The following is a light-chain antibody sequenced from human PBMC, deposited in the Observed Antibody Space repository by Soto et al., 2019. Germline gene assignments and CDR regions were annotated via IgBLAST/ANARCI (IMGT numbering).Light chain of an antibody. CDR1: QTVSSS. CDR2: GAS. Sequence: IVLTETTSSLGLYPGERGIHSCRASQTVSSSLAWYQQKPGQAPRLLIYGASTRATATPARFSGSGSGTEFTLTISILQSEDFVVYYCQHYNRWPPRTFGHGTKVDIK. CDR3: QHYNRWPPRT. V-gene: IGKV3-15*01. J-gene: IGKJ1*01.